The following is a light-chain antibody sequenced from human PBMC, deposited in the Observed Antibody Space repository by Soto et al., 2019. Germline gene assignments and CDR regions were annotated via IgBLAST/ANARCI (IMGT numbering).Light chain of an antibody. V-gene: IGKV3-20*01. CDR1: QTVRNNY. J-gene: IGKJ4*01. CDR3: QQFSSYPLT. CDR2: DAS. Sequence: EMVMTQSPAILSVSPGERATLSCRASQTVRNNYLAWYQQKPGQAPRLLIYDASSRATGIPDRFSGGGSGTDFTLTISRLEPEDFAVYYCQQFSSYPLTFGGGTKVDIK.